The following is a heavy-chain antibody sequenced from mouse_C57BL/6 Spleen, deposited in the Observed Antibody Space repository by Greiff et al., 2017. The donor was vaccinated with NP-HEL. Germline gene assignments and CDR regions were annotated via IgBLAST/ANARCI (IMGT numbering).Heavy chain of an antibody. CDR3: ARDGSSQGYFDV. V-gene: IGHV1-54*01. Sequence: QVHVKQSGAELVRPGTSVKVSCKASGYAFTNYLIEWVKQRPGQGLEWIGVINPGSGGTNYNEKFKGKATLTADKSSSTAYMQLSSLTSEDSAVYFCARDGSSQGYFDVWGTGTTVTVSS. CDR1: GYAFTNYL. D-gene: IGHD1-1*01. J-gene: IGHJ1*03. CDR2: INPGSGGT.